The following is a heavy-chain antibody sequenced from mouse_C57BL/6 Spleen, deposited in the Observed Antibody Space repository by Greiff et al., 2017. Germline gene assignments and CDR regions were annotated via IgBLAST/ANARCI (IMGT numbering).Heavy chain of an antibody. CDR1: GYTFTSYD. J-gene: IGHJ3*01. CDR2: IYPRDGST. CDR3: ARSGTTARFAY. D-gene: IGHD1-2*01. Sequence: VKLQESGPELVKPGASVKLSCKASGYTFTSYDINWVKQRPGQGLEWIGWIYPRDGSTKYNEKFKGKATLTVDTSSSTAYMELHSLTSEDSAVYFCARSGTTARFAYWGQGTLVTVSA. V-gene: IGHV1-85*01.